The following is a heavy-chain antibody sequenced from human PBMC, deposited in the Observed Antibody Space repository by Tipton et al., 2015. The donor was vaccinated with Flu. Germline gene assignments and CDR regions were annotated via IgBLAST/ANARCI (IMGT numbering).Heavy chain of an antibody. D-gene: IGHD5-24*01. CDR2: VSSSGTT. CDR1: GGSISSYH. CDR3: AFKMATIFGIWESVDY. Sequence: TLSLTCTVSGGSISSYHWSWIRRPPGKGLEWIAYVSSSGTTNYNPSLKSRVTTSVDTSKNQFSLKLTSVTAADTAVYYCAFKMATIFGIWESVDYWGQGSLVTVSS. J-gene: IGHJ4*02. V-gene: IGHV4-59*12.